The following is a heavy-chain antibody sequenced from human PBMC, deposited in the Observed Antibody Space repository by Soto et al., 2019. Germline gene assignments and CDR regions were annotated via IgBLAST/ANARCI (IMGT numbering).Heavy chain of an antibody. CDR1: GYTFTSYG. J-gene: IGHJ4*02. D-gene: IGHD1-26*01. CDR3: ARDRSGSSGANYYFDY. V-gene: IGHV1-18*01. Sequence: ASVKVSCKASGYTFTSYGISWVRQAPGQGLEWMGWISAYNGNTNYAQKPQGRVTMTTDTSTSTAYMELSSLRSEDTAVYYCARDRSGSSGANYYFDYWGQGTLVTVSS. CDR2: ISAYNGNT.